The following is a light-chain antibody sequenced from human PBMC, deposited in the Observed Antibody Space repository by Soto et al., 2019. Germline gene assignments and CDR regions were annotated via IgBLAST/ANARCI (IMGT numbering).Light chain of an antibody. V-gene: IGKV3-20*01. CDR3: HQYGSSPYT. J-gene: IGKJ2*01. CDR2: GVS. CDR1: QSVSNSY. Sequence: EIVLTQSPGTLSLSPGERATLSCRASQSVSNSYLAWYQQKPGQAPRLLIYGVSSRATGIPDRFSGSGSGTDFTLTISRLEPEDFAVYYCHQYGSSPYTFCQGTKLEI.